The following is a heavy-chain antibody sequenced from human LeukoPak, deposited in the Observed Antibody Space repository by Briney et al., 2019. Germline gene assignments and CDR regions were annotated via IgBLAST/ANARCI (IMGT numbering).Heavy chain of an antibody. D-gene: IGHD4-17*01. J-gene: IGHJ4*02. V-gene: IGHV3-30*03. CDR1: GFTFSSYG. CDR2: ISYDGSNK. Sequence: GGSLRLSCAASGFTFSSYGMHWVRQAPGKGLEWVAVISYDGSNKYYADSVKGRFTISRDNSKNTLYLRMNSLRAEDTAVYYCAVPPTVTTWDYWGQGTLVTVSS. CDR3: AVPPTVTTWDY.